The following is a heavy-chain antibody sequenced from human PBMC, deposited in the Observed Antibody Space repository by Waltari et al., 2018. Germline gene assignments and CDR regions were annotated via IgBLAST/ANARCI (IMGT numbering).Heavy chain of an antibody. CDR3: ARVDDYSNYWRLFYYYYYYMDV. CDR2: IKQDGSEK. V-gene: IGHV3-7*01. Sequence: EVQLVESGGGLVQPGGSLRLSCAASGFTFSSYWMSWVRQAPGKGRAWVANIKQDGSEKYYVDSVKGRFTISRDNAKNSLYLQMNSLRAEDTAVYYCARVDDYSNYWRLFYYYYYYMDVWGKGTTVTISS. J-gene: IGHJ6*03. D-gene: IGHD4-4*01. CDR1: GFTFSSYW.